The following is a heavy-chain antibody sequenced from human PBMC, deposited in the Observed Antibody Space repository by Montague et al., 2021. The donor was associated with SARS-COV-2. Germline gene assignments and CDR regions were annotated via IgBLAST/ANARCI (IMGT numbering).Heavy chain of an antibody. CDR1: GSSISSYY. CDR3: ARGRDQLGWFDP. CDR2: MSYSGTT. D-gene: IGHD7-27*01. V-gene: IGHV4-59*01. Sequence: SETLSLTCTVSGSSISSYYWSWIRQPPGKGLEWIGYMSYSGTTNYNPSLRSRLTMSIDTSKDQLSPKLSSLTAADAAVYYCARGRDQLGWFDPWGQGTLVTVSS. J-gene: IGHJ5*02.